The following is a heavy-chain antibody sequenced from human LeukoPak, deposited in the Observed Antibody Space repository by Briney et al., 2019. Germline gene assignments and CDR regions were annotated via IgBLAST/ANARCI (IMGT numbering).Heavy chain of an antibody. Sequence: GGSLRLSCAASGFTFSNYWMTWVRQAPGKGLEWVAFIRYDGSNKYYADSVKGRFTISRDNSKNTLYLQMNSLRAEDTAVYYCAKNEATGNYYYYYYYMDVWGKGTTVTVSS. CDR3: AKNEATGNYYYYYYYMDV. CDR2: IRYDGSNK. CDR1: GFTFSNYW. J-gene: IGHJ6*03. D-gene: IGHD5-24*01. V-gene: IGHV3-30*02.